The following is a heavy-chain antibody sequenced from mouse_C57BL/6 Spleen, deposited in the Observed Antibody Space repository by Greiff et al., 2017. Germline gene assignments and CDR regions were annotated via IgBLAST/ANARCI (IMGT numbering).Heavy chain of an antibody. D-gene: IGHD2-3*01. CDR2: IYPGDGDT. CDR1: GYAFSSSW. Sequence: VQLQQSGPELVKPGASVKISCKASGYAFSSSWMNWVKQRPGKGLEWIGRIYPGDGDTNYNGKFKGKATLTADKSSSTAYMQLSSLTSEDSAVYFWARVDGYYVDYFDYWGQGTTLTVSS. J-gene: IGHJ2*01. CDR3: ARVDGYYVDYFDY. V-gene: IGHV1-82*01.